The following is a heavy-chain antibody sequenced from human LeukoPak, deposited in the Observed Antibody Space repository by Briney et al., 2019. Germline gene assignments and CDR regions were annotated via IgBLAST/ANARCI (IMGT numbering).Heavy chain of an antibody. Sequence: SETLSLTCTVSGGPTSSYYWSWIRQPPGKGLEWVGYIYYSGSTNYNPSLKSRVTISVDTSKNQFSLKLSSVTAADTAVYYCARHKPVAAAGLDYWGQGTLVTVSS. CDR3: ARHKPVAAAGLDY. CDR1: GGPTSSYY. D-gene: IGHD6-13*01. J-gene: IGHJ4*02. CDR2: IYYSGST. V-gene: IGHV4-59*08.